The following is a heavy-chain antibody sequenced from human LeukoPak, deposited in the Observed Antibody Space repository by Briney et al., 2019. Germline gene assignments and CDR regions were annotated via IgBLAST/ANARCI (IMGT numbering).Heavy chain of an antibody. Sequence: ASVKVSCKASGGTFSSYAISWVRQAPGQGLEWMGWISAYNGNTNYAQKLQGRVTMTTDTSTSTAYMELRSLRSDDTAVYYCARDRSGYDYEGYYYYYYMDVWGKGTTVTVSS. J-gene: IGHJ6*03. V-gene: IGHV1-18*01. CDR1: GGTFSSYA. D-gene: IGHD5-12*01. CDR3: ARDRSGYDYEGYYYYYYMDV. CDR2: ISAYNGNT.